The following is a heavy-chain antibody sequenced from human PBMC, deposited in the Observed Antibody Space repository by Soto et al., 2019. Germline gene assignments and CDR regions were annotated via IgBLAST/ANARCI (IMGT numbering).Heavy chain of an antibody. D-gene: IGHD2-21*01. V-gene: IGHV5-51*03. CDR1: GYRFNNYW. CDR3: ARRECILCGEDL. J-gene: IGHJ5*02. Sequence: PGESLKISCKASGYRFNNYWMDWVRQSPGKGLEWMGSIFPFDSDTRYSPSFQGHVTFSADKSIDTVYLQWSGLQASDTAIYFCARRECILCGEDLWGQGTLGTVSS. CDR2: IFPFDSDT.